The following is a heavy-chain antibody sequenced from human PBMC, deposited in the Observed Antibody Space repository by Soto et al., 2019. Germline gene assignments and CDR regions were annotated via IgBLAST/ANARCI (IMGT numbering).Heavy chain of an antibody. J-gene: IGHJ4*02. D-gene: IGHD1-26*01. Sequence: QVQLVQSGAEVRKPGASVKVSCKASGYTFTDYYMHWVRQAPGQGLEWMGWINPKTGGTNYVQKFQGRVTMTRDTSITTAYMELSRLRSDDTAVYDCARDVVGSDYFDSWGQGTLVTVSS. V-gene: IGHV1-2*02. CDR2: INPKTGGT. CDR3: ARDVVGSDYFDS. CDR1: GYTFTDYY.